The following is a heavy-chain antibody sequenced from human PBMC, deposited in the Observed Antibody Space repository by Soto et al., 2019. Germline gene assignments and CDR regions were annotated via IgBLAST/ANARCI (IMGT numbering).Heavy chain of an antibody. J-gene: IGHJ4*02. Sequence: QVQLQESGPGLVKPSETLSLTCSVSGDSIDRYYWSWVRQPPGKGLEWIGYIYYSDSTTTNYNPSLGSRVTIAVDTSKRQVSLSLTSVTAADTAFYYCARGTFSFGPGIFDLWGPGTQVVASS. CDR1: GDSIDRYY. CDR2: IYYSDSTTT. CDR3: ARGTFSFGPGIFDL. D-gene: IGHD5-18*01. V-gene: IGHV4-59*01.